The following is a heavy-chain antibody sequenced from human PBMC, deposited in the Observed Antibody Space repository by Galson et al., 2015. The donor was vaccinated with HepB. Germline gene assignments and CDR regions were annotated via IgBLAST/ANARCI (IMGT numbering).Heavy chain of an antibody. CDR2: LAPSDFYT. D-gene: IGHD3-22*01. CDR1: GYIFTTYW. CDR3: ARQSKIVVPASDQHGMDV. V-gene: IGHV5-10-1*01. Sequence: QSGAEVKKPGESLRISCKGSGYIFTTYWINWVRQMPGKGLEWMGRLAPSDFYTDYSPSFRGPVSISADKSVNTAFLYWSSLKASDTVIYYCARQSKIVVPASDQHGMDVWGQGTTVTVSS. J-gene: IGHJ6*02.